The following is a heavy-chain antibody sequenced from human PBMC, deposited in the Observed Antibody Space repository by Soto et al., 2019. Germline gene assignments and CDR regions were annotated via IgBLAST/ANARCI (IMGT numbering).Heavy chain of an antibody. CDR2: IDGSGTTK. Sequence: EVQLLESGGGLVQPGGSLRLSCGVSGFTFNDFEMNWVRQAPGKGLEWLAYIDGSGTTKKYADSVRGRFTISRDNPNNSLFLQMSSLSAADTAIYYCARGFGRFNDWGQGTLVSGSS. V-gene: IGHV3-48*03. CDR3: ARGFGRFND. CDR1: GFTFNDFE. D-gene: IGHD3-10*01. J-gene: IGHJ4*02.